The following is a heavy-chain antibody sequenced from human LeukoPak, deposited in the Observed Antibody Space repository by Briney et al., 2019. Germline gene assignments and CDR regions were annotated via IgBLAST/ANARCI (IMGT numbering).Heavy chain of an antibody. CDR2: ISYDGSDI. D-gene: IGHD3-10*01. V-gene: IGHV3-30-3*01. Sequence: GGSLRLSCAASGFTFSNYAIHWVRQAPGKGLEWVAVISYDGSDIYYADSVKGRFTISRDNPKNTLYLQMDSLRAEDTAVYYCARQGYFVSGSYYRDAFDVWGQGTMVTVSS. CDR1: GFTFSNYA. J-gene: IGHJ3*01. CDR3: ARQGYFVSGSYYRDAFDV.